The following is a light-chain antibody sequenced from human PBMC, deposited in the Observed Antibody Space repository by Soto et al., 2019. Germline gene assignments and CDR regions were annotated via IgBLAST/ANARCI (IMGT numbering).Light chain of an antibody. Sequence: EIVLTQSPATLSLSPGERATLSCRASQSVSSYLAWYQQKPGQAPRLLIYDASNGATGIPARFSGSGSGTDFTLTISSLEPEDFAAYYCQQRSNWPPTWTFGQGTKVDIK. J-gene: IGKJ1*01. CDR1: QSVSSY. V-gene: IGKV3-11*01. CDR3: QQRSNWPPTWT. CDR2: DAS.